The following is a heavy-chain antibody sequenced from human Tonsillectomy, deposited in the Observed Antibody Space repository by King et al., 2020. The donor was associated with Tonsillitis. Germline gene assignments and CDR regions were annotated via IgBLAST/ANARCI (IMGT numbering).Heavy chain of an antibody. CDR2: ISGSGGTT. CDR1: GFTFSSYA. CDR3: AKLNGHGRGYSYGYYGNYYYYGMDV. D-gene: IGHD5-18*01. V-gene: IGHV3-23*04. J-gene: IGHJ6*02. Sequence: EVQLVESGGGLVQPGGSLRLSCAASGFTFSSYAMSWVRQAPGKGLEWVSAISGSGGTTYYADSVKGRFTISRDNSKNTLCLQMNSLRAEDTAVYYCAKLNGHGRGYSYGYYGNYYYYGMDVWGQGTTVTVSS.